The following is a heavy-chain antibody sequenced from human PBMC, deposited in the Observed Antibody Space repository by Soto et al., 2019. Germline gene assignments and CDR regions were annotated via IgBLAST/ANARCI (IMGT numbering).Heavy chain of an antibody. Sequence: SETLSLTCTVSGGSISSGGYCWSWIRQHPGKGLEWIGYIYYSGRTYYNPSLHSRVSIAVDTTENQFSLKLTSVTAADTSVYYCARGSFSSSSSWFDPWGRGTLVTVSS. V-gene: IGHV4-31*03. CDR2: IYYSGRT. CDR1: GGSISSGGYC. D-gene: IGHD6-6*01. CDR3: ARGSFSSSSSWFDP. J-gene: IGHJ5*02.